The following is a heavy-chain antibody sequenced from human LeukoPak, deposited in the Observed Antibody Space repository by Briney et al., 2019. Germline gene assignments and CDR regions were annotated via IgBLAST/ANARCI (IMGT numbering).Heavy chain of an antibody. J-gene: IGHJ4*02. Sequence: ASVKVSCKASGYTFTSYYMHWVRQAPGQGLEWMGIINPTGGGTSYAQKFQGRVTMTRDTSTSTVYMELSSLRSEDTAMYYCAREEYSGFDYWGQGTLVTVSS. CDR3: AREEYSGFDY. CDR2: INPTGGGT. D-gene: IGHD2/OR15-2a*01. CDR1: GYTFTSYY. V-gene: IGHV1-46*01.